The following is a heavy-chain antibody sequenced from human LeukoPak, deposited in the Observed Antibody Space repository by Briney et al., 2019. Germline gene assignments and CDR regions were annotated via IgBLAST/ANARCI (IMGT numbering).Heavy chain of an antibody. D-gene: IGHD3-10*01. V-gene: IGHV3-30*04. CDR3: ARVVFGLDY. J-gene: IGHJ4*02. CDR2: ISYDGSNK. CDR1: GFTFSSYA. Sequence: GGSLRLSCAASGFTFSSYAMHWVRQAPGKGLEWVAVISYDGSNKYYADSVKGRFTIFRDNSKNTLYLQMNSLRAEDTAVYYCARVVFGLDYWGQGTLVTVSS.